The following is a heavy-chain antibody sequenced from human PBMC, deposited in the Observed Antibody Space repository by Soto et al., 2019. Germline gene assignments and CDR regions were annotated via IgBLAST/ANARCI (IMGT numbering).Heavy chain of an antibody. D-gene: IGHD1-1*01. CDR2: INPNSGGT. Sequence: PSVKVSCKASGYTFTGYYMHWVRQAPGQGLEWMGWINPNSGGTNYAQKFQGRVTMTRDTSTSTAYMELISLRSEDTAVYYCARNDKSGLDYWGQGTMVSVSS. CDR3: ARNDKSGLDY. V-gene: IGHV1-2*02. J-gene: IGHJ4*02. CDR1: GYTFTGYY.